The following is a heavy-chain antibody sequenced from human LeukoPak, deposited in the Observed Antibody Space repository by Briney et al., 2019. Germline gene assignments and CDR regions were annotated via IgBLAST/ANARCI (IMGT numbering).Heavy chain of an antibody. V-gene: IGHV1-2*02. J-gene: IGHJ6*03. CDR2: INPNSGGT. Sequence: ASVKVSCKASGYTFTGYYMHWVRQAPGQGLEWMGWINPNSGGTNYAQKSQGRVTMTRDTSISTAYMELSRLRSDDTAVYYCARELGGGSRYYYYYMDVWGKGTTVTVS. CDR3: ARELGGGSRYYYYYMDV. CDR1: GYTFTGYY. D-gene: IGHD1-26*01.